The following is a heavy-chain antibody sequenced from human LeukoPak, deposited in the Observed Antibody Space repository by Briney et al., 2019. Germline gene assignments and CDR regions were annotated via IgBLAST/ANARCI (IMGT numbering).Heavy chain of an antibody. CDR2: ISWNSGSI. V-gene: IGHV3-9*01. CDR3: AKAKSYSGYGWYLDL. D-gene: IGHD5-12*01. Sequence: GRSLRLSCAASGFTFDDYAMHWVRQAPGKGLEWVSGISWNSGSIGYADSVKGRFTISRDNAKNSLYLQMNSLRAEDTALYYCAKAKSYSGYGWYLDLWGRGTLVTVSS. J-gene: IGHJ2*01. CDR1: GFTFDDYA.